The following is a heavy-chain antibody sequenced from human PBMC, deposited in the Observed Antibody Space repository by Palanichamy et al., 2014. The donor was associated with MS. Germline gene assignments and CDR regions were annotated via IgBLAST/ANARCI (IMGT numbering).Heavy chain of an antibody. V-gene: IGHV4-59*01. CDR3: ARELRADQPHPGIANALGKGYFDY. D-gene: IGHD6-13*01. Sequence: QLQESGPGLVKPSETLSLTCTVSGGSISRYYWSWIRQPPGKGLEWIGYIYYSGSTNYNPSLKSRVTISVDTSKSQFSLKLSSVTAADTAVYYCARELRADQPHPGIANALGKGYFDYWGQGTLVTVSS. CDR1: GGSISRYY. J-gene: IGHJ4*02. CDR2: IYYSGST.